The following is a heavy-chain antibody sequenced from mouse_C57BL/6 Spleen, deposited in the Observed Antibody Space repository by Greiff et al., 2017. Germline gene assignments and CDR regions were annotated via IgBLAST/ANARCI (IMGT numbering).Heavy chain of an antibody. D-gene: IGHD2-4*01. CDR1: GYTFTDYY. J-gene: IGHJ3*01. CDR3: SREGYYDYDEGFAY. V-gene: IGHV1-76*01. Sequence: VQLQQSGAELVRPGASVKLSCKASGYTFTDYYINWVKQRPGQGLEWIARIYPGSGNTYYNEKFKGKATLTAEKSSSTAYMQLSSLTSEDSAVYFFSREGYYDYDEGFAYWGQGTLVTVSA. CDR2: IYPGSGNT.